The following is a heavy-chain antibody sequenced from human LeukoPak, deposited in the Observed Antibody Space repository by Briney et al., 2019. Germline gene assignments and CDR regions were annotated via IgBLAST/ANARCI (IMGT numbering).Heavy chain of an antibody. D-gene: IGHD2-2*03. J-gene: IGHJ6*04. CDR2: ISNTGRTT. CDR3: ARDGSPLRFYEMDV. CDR1: GFTFSDYH. Sequence: GGSLRLSCAASGFTFSDYHMTWIRQAPGKGLEWISYISNTGRTTYYADSVKGRFTISRDDAKNSLFLEMNSLRAEDTAVYYCARDGSPLRFYEMDVWGKGTTVNVSS. V-gene: IGHV3-11*04.